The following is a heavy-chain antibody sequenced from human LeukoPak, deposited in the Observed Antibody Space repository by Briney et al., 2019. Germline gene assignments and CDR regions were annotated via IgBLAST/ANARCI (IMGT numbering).Heavy chain of an antibody. CDR2: IYHSGST. CDR1: GYSISSGYY. V-gene: IGHV4-38-2*02. J-gene: IGHJ4*02. D-gene: IGHD5-12*01. CDR3: ARSEGYSGYADEPPTSFDY. Sequence: PSETLSLTCTVSGYSISSGYYWGWIRQPPGKGLEWIGSIYHSGSTYYNPSLKSRVTISVDTSKNQFSLKLSSVTAADTAVYYCARSEGYSGYADEPPTSFDYWGQGTLVTVSS.